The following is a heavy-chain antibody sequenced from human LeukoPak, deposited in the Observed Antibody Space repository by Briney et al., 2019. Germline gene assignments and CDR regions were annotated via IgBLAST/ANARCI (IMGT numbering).Heavy chain of an antibody. CDR1: GFTFSTYC. J-gene: IGHJ4*02. CDR2: ICPDGTVT. V-gene: IGHV3-74*01. Sequence: SGGSLRLSCAASGFTFSTYCMHWVLQAPGKGPMWVSRICPDGTVTNYADSVKARFIISRDNARNTVYLQMNSLRVEDTAVYYCVRDFRSADYWGQGTLVTVSS. CDR3: VRDFRSADY.